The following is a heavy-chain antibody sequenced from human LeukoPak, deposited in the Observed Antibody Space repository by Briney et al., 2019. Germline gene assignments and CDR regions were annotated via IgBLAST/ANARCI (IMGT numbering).Heavy chain of an antibody. CDR2: ISYDGSNK. CDR3: AKDSVLLWFGELRSGPNYGMDV. D-gene: IGHD3-10*01. Sequence: QPGRSLRLSCAASGFTFSSYGMHWVRQAPGKGLEWVAVISYDGSNKYYADSVKGRFTISRDYSKNTLYLQMNSLRAEDTAVYYCAKDSVLLWFGELRSGPNYGMDVWGQGTTVTVSS. J-gene: IGHJ6*02. V-gene: IGHV3-30*18. CDR1: GFTFSSYG.